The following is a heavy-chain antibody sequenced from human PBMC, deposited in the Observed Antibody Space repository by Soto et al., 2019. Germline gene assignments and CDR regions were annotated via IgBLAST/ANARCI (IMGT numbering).Heavy chain of an antibody. V-gene: IGHV3-64*01. J-gene: IGHJ4*02. D-gene: IGHD6-19*01. CDR1: GFTFSNYP. CDR3: ARDLYTDRISVAVC. Sequence: TGGSLRLSCAASGFTFSNYPMHWVRQAPGKGLEYVSAISSNGGSTYYANSVKGRFTISRDNSKNTLYLQMGSLRGEDMAVYYCARDLYTDRISVAVCWGQGTLVTVSS. CDR2: ISSNGGST.